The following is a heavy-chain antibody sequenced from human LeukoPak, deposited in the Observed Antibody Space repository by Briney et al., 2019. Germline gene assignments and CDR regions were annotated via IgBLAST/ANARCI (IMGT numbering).Heavy chain of an antibody. D-gene: IGHD5-18*01. CDR2: VYTSGST. CDR3: ARAGLGYSYGFDY. CDR1: GDSISRYY. J-gene: IGHJ4*02. V-gene: IGHV4-4*07. Sequence: PSETLSLTCSVSGDSISRYYWSWVRQPAGKGLEWIGRVYTSGSTNYNPSLKSRVTMSLDPSKNQFSLKLSFVTAADTAVYYCARAGLGYSYGFDYWGQGTLVTVSS.